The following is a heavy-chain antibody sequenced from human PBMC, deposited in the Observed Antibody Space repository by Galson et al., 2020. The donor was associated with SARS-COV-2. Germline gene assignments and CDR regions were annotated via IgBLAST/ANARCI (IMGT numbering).Heavy chain of an antibody. J-gene: IGHJ6*02. CDR1: GLTFSDAW. D-gene: IGHD2-15*01. CDR2: MRSETDGGTI. V-gene: IGHV3-15*01. Sequence: GGTLRLSCAASGLTFSDAWMTWVRQAPGKGLEWVGRMRSETDGGTIEYAAPVKGRFIIPRDDSKKTLYLQMNSLKTEDTAVYYCTRCSWNYYYYGMDVWGQGTTVTVSS. CDR3: TRCSWNYYYYGMDV.